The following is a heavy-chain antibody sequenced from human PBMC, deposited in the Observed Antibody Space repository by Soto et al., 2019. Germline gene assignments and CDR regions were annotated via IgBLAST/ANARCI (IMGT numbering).Heavy chain of an antibody. V-gene: IGHV1-8*01. Sequence: ASVKVSCKASGYTFTSYNINWVRQAPGQGLEWVAGSNSNSGNSDHAQKFQGRLTVTRDTSISTAYMELSSLRSDDTAVYYCARGQSIAAAGNGDYWGQGTLVTVSS. CDR2: SNSNSGNS. CDR1: GYTFTSYN. CDR3: ARGQSIAAAGNGDY. J-gene: IGHJ4*02. D-gene: IGHD6-13*01.